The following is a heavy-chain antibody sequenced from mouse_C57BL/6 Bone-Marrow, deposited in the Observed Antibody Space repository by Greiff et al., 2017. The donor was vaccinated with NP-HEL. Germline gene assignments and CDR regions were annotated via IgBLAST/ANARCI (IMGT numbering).Heavy chain of an antibody. V-gene: IGHV1-58*01. CDR3: ASPDGYSYYAMDY. J-gene: IGHJ4*01. CDR1: GYTFTSYG. Sequence: EVQVVESGAELVRPGSSVKMSCKTSGYTFTSYGINWVKQRPGQGLEWIGYIYIGNGYTEYNEKFKGKATLTSDTSSSTAYMQLSSLTSEDSAIYFCASPDGYSYYAMDYWGQGTSVTVSS. CDR2: IYIGNGYT. D-gene: IGHD2-3*01.